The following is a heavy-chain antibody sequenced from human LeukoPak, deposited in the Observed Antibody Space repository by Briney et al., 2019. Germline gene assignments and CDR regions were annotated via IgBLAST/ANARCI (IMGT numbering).Heavy chain of an antibody. J-gene: IGHJ2*01. CDR3: AKDQGTAIFGVIIPDWYFDL. V-gene: IGHV3-23*01. CDR2: ISGGSRNI. Sequence: PGGSLRLSCAASGFTFSSYAMNWVRQAPGKGLEWVSRISGGSRNIHYADSVKGRFTTSRDNSQNTLYLQMNSLRAEDTAVYYCAKDQGTAIFGVIIPDWYFDLWGRGTLVAVSS. CDR1: GFTFSSYA. D-gene: IGHD3-3*01.